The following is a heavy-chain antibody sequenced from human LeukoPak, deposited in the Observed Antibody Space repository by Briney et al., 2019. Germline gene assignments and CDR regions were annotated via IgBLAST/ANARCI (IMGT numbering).Heavy chain of an antibody. J-gene: IGHJ6*03. D-gene: IGHD1-26*01. CDR3: ARGTPWELLYYDYYMDV. CDR2: MNPNSGNT. V-gene: IGHV1-8*01. CDR1: GYTFTSYD. Sequence: GASVKVSCKASGYTFTSYDINWVRQATGQGLEWMGWMNPNSGNTGYAQKFQGRGTLTRNTSIITAYMEVNSLRSEDTAVYYCARGTPWELLYYDYYMDVWGKGTTVTVSS.